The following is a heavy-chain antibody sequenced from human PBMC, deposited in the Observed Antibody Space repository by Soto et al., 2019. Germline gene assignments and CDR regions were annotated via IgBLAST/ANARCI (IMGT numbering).Heavy chain of an antibody. D-gene: IGHD3-3*01. J-gene: IGHJ4*02. CDR3: ANSGRRYDFWRGYYLEDY. Sequence: GGSLRLSCAASEFTFSSYGMHWVRQAPGKGLEWVAVISYDGSNKYYADSVKGRFTISRDNSKNTLYLQMNSLRAEDTAVYYCANSGRRYDFWRGYYLEDYWGQGTLVTVSS. CDR1: EFTFSSYG. V-gene: IGHV3-30*18. CDR2: ISYDGSNK.